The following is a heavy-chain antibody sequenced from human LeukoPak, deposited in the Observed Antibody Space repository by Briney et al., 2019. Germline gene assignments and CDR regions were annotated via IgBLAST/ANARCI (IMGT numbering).Heavy chain of an antibody. V-gene: IGHV3-48*01. CDR1: GFTFSAYS. Sequence: AGGSLTLSCAASGFTFSAYSMNWLRQAPEKGLEWVSYIGSSSSPIYYADSVKGRFTISRDNAKNSLYLQMDSLRAEDTAVYYCARDQAYSFDYWGQGTLVTVSS. CDR2: IGSSSSPI. J-gene: IGHJ4*02. D-gene: IGHD4-11*01. CDR3: ARDQAYSFDY.